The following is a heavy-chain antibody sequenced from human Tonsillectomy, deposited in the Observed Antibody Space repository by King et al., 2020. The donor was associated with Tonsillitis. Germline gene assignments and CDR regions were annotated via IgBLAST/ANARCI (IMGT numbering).Heavy chain of an antibody. CDR3: AKDRGRGQMHPRYYYNGLDV. V-gene: IGHV3-9*01. CDR1: GFTFDDFA. D-gene: IGHD1-1*01. CDR2: MKGNGDNV. J-gene: IGHJ6*02. Sequence: VQLVESGGGLVQPGGSLRLSCEASGFTFDDFAIHWVRQPPGKGLEWVSGMKGNGDNVGFADSVKGRFTISRDTAKNSLFLEMSSLRPEDTALYYCAKDRGRGQMHPRYYYNGLDVWGQGTTV.